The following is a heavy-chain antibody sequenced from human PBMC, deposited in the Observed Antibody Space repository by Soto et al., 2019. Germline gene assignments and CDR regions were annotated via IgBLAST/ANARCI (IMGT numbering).Heavy chain of an antibody. CDR1: GDSISAYS. D-gene: IGHD5-12*01. J-gene: IGHJ4*02. Sequence: QVQLQVSAPGLVKPSETLSLTCTVSGDSISAYSWSWVRQPPGKGLEWIGNIHYNGNTKYNPSLKVRVTRSVDTSKNQFSLKLISVTAADTAKYFCAREGNLGRWLQPLDFWGQGTLVTVSS. CDR2: IHYNGNT. CDR3: AREGNLGRWLQPLDF. V-gene: IGHV4-59*01.